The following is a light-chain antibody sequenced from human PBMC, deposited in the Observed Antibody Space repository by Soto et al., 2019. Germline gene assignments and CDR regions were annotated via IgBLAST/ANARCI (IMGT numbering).Light chain of an antibody. J-gene: IGKJ1*01. V-gene: IGKV3-20*01. CDR1: QSVSSSY. CDR2: GAS. CDR3: QQHGSSPWT. Sequence: EIVLTQSPGSLSLCPGGRATLSCGSRQSVSSSYLAWYQQRPGQAPRLLIYGASIRATGIPDRFSGSGSGTDFTLTISRLEPEDFAVYFCQQHGSSPWTFGQGTKVDI.